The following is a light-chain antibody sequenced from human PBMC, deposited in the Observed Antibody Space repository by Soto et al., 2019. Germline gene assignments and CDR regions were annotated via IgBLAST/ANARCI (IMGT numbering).Light chain of an antibody. Sequence: QPVLTQPPSASGTPGQRVTISCSGSSSNIGTNIVNWYQQFPGTAPKLLIHSNNQRPSGVPDRFSGSKSGTSASLAISGLQSEDEADYYCVAWDDSLNGHVVFGGGTKLTVL. CDR1: SSNIGTNI. V-gene: IGLV1-44*01. J-gene: IGLJ2*01. CDR2: SNN. CDR3: VAWDDSLNGHVV.